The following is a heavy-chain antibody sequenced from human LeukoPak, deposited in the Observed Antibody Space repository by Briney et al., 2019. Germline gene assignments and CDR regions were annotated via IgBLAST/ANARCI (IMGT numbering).Heavy chain of an antibody. CDR1: GYSISSGYY. Sequence: SETLSLTCTVSGYSISSGYYWVWIRQPPGKGLEWIGSIYHSGSTYYNPSLKSRVTISVDTSKNQFSLKLSSVTAADTAVYYCARTQEGAFDIWGQGTMVTVSS. CDR2: IYHSGST. J-gene: IGHJ3*02. V-gene: IGHV4-38-2*02. CDR3: ARTQEGAFDI.